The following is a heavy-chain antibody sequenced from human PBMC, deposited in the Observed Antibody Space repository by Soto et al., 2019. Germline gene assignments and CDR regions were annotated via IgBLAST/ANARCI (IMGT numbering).Heavy chain of an antibody. CDR2: ISYDGSNK. V-gene: IGHV3-30-3*01. Sequence: QVQLVESGGGVVQTGRSLRLSCADSGFTFSSYAMHWVRQAPGKGLEWVAVISYDGSNKYYADSVKGRFTISRDNSKNTLYMQMNSLRAEDTAVYYCARVPSSSGRAHFDYWGQGTLVTVSS. CDR1: GFTFSSYA. CDR3: ARVPSSSGRAHFDY. D-gene: IGHD2-15*01. J-gene: IGHJ4*02.